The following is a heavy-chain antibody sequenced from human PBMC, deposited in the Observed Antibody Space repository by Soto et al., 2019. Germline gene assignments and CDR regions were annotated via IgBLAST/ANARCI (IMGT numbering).Heavy chain of an antibody. CDR1: GGTFSSYA. D-gene: IGHD2-2*01. J-gene: IGHJ6*02. Sequence: GASVKVSCKASGGTFSSYAISWVRQAPGQGLEWMGGIIPIFGTANYARKFQGRVTITADESTSTAYMELSSLRSEDTAVYYCASSVWTGPAYYGMDVWGQGTTVTVSS. CDR3: ASSVWTGPAYYGMDV. CDR2: IIPIFGTA. V-gene: IGHV1-69*13.